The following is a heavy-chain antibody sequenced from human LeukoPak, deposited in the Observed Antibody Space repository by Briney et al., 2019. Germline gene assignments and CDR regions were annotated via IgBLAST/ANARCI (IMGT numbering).Heavy chain of an antibody. J-gene: IGHJ6*02. V-gene: IGHV1-69*13. CDR3: TTRACHAGGCSSSFYYYYGLHF. D-gene: IGHD3-16*01. Sequence: SVKVSCEASGNSISNYAVSWVRQAPGQGFEWMGGIIPIFGTADYAQKFQGRVTITADQSTSTTYMALSSLKSEDTATYYCTTRACHAGGCSSSFYYYYGLHFWGQGTTVSVSS. CDR1: GNSISNYA. CDR2: IIPIFGTA.